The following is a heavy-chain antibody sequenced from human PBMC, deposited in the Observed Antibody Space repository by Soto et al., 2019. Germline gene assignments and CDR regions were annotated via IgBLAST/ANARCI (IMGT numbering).Heavy chain of an antibody. CDR3: AKELYSGSYSD. CDR2: IYYTGSA. CDR1: GDSFTNFY. J-gene: IGHJ4*02. V-gene: IGHV4-59*01. Sequence: SETLSLTCTVSGDSFTNFYWNWIRQPPGKGLEWVGHIYYTGSANHHPSLKSRVTLSIDTSKNQISLKLSSVTAADTAVYYCAKELYSGSYSDWGQGTLVTV. D-gene: IGHD1-26*01.